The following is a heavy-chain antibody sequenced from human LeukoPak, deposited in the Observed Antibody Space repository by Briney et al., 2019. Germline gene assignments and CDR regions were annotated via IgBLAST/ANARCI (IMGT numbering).Heavy chain of an antibody. J-gene: IGHJ4*02. CDR2: IRYEGSNK. CDR1: GFTFSSYG. V-gene: IGHV3-30*02. CDR3: ARGDDYTQYYFDY. Sequence: GGSLRLSCAASGFTFSSYGMHWVRQAPGKGLEWVAFIRYEGSNKYYADSVKGRFTIYRDNYKITLYLQMNSLRAEDTAVYYCARGDDYTQYYFDYWGQGTLVTVSS. D-gene: IGHD4-11*01.